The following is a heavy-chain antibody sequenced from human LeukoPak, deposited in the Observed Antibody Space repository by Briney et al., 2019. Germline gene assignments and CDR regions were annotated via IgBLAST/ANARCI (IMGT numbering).Heavy chain of an antibody. CDR2: IYYSGST. CDR1: GGSISSYY. V-gene: IGHV4-59*01. J-gene: IGHJ4*02. D-gene: IGHD2-15*01. Sequence: PSETLSLTCTVSGGSISSYYWSWIRQPPGKGLEWIGYIYYSGSTNYNPSLKSRVTISVDTSKNQFSLKLSSVTAADTAVYYCARGRGGTRVFDYCGQGTLVTVSS. CDR3: ARGRGGTRVFDY.